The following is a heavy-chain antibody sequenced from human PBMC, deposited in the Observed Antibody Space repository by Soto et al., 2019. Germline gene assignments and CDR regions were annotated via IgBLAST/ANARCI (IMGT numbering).Heavy chain of an antibody. V-gene: IGHV4-59*01. J-gene: IGHJ4*02. CDR3: ARDLAAVPRAFDY. Sequence: SETLSLTCTVSGGSISSYFYIWVRQPPGKGLEWVGSVYYTGTTDYNPSLKSRVTISVDTSKTQFSLNLRSVTAADTAVYYCARDLAAVPRAFDYWGRGTLVTVSS. CDR2: VYYTGTT. CDR1: GGSISSYF. D-gene: IGHD6-13*01.